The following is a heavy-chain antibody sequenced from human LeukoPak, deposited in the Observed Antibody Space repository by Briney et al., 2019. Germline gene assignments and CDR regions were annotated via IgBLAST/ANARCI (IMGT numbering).Heavy chain of an antibody. V-gene: IGHV4-34*01. D-gene: IGHD3-22*01. CDR2: INHSGST. CDR3: ASGYYYDSSGYSYFQH. CDR1: GGSFSGYY. J-gene: IGHJ1*01. Sequence: SGTLSLTCAVYGGSFSGYYWSWIRQPPGKGLEWIGEINHSGSTNYNPSLKSRVTISVDTSKNQFSLKLSSVTAADTAVYYCASGYYYDSSGYSYFQHWGQGTLVTVSS.